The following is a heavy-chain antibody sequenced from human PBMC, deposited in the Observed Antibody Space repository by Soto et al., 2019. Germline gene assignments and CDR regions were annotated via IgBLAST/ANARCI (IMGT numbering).Heavy chain of an antibody. Sequence: EVQLMESGGGLVQPGGSLRLSCAGSRFTLSMSAVSWVRQAPGKGLEWVSYISDSGDRTYYADSVKGRFTISRDRSKNTVSLQMNTLRAEDTALYYCAKDRGIIVKAGDAFDVWGQGTMVTVSS. CDR1: RFTLSMSA. CDR3: AKDRGIIVKAGDAFDV. J-gene: IGHJ3*01. D-gene: IGHD3-16*02. CDR2: ISDSGDRT. V-gene: IGHV3-23*01.